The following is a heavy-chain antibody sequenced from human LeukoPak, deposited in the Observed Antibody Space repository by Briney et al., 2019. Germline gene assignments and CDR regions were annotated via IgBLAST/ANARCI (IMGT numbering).Heavy chain of an antibody. Sequence: GGSLRLSCAASGFTFSGFGMHWVRQAPGKGLVWVSRINSDGGSTSYADSVKGRFTISRDNAKNTLYLQMNSLRAEDTAVYYCARASAVVGYYWGQGTLVTVSS. CDR2: INSDGGST. D-gene: IGHD2-15*01. CDR1: GFTFSGFG. CDR3: ARASAVVGYY. J-gene: IGHJ4*02. V-gene: IGHV3-74*01.